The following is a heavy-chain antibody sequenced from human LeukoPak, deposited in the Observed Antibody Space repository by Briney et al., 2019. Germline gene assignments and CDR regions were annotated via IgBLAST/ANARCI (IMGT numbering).Heavy chain of an antibody. V-gene: IGHV1-69*05. D-gene: IGHD3-16*01. Sequence: ASVTVSCKASGGTFSSYAISWVRQAPGQGLEWMGGIIPIFGTANYAQKFQGRVTITTDESTSTAYMELSSLRSEDTAVYYCAKDLEGGLDYWGQGTLVTVSS. CDR3: AKDLEGGLDY. CDR2: IIPIFGTA. J-gene: IGHJ4*02. CDR1: GGTFSSYA.